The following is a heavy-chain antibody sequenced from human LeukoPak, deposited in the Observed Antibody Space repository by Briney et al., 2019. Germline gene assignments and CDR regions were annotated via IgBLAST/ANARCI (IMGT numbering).Heavy chain of an antibody. Sequence: ASVKVSCKASGYTFSDYYIHWVRQAPGAGLGWMGWINPKSGATYYEQKFQGWVTMTRDTSISTAYLQLSRLTSDDTAVYYCARVVYSFGYCDSTTCPNWFDPWGQGSLVIVSS. V-gene: IGHV1-2*04. J-gene: IGHJ5*02. D-gene: IGHD2-2*01. CDR2: INPKSGAT. CDR3: ARVVYSFGYCDSTTCPNWFDP. CDR1: GYTFSDYY.